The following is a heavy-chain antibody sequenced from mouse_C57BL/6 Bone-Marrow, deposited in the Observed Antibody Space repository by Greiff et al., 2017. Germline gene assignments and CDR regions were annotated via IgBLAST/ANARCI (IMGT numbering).Heavy chain of an antibody. CDR2: IDPENGDT. Sequence: EVQLQQSGAELVRPGASVKLSCTASGFNIKDDYMHWVKQRPEQGLEWIGWIDPENGDTEYASKFQGKATITADTSSNTAYLQLSSLTSADTAVYYCTREAWFAYWGQGTLVTVSA. J-gene: IGHJ3*01. CDR1: GFNIKDDY. CDR3: TREAWFAY. V-gene: IGHV14-4*01.